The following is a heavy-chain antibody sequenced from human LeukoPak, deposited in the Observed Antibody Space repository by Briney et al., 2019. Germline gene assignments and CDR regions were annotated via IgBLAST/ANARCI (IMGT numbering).Heavy chain of an antibody. D-gene: IGHD5-18*01. CDR2: ISGSGGST. CDR3: AKDLGGYSYGYE. CDR1: GFTFSSYA. Sequence: GGSLRLSCAASGFTFSSYAVSWVRQAPGKGLEWVSAISGSGGSTYYADSVKGRFTISRDNSKNTLYLQMNSLRAEDTAVYYCAKDLGGYSYGYEWGQGTLVTVSS. J-gene: IGHJ4*02. V-gene: IGHV3-23*01.